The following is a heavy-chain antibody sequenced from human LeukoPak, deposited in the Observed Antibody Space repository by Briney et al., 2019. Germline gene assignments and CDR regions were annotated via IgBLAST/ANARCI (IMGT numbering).Heavy chain of an antibody. V-gene: IGHV4-39*07. CDR3: ARASLRELPHRRVWFDP. CDR1: GGSISSNSYY. CDR2: IYHSGST. Sequence: SETLSLTCAVSGGSISSNSYYWGWIRQPPGKGLEWIGRIYHSGSTYYNRSVKSRVTISVDTSKNQFSLKLSSVTPADTAVYYCARASLRELPHRRVWFDPWGQGTLVTVSS. D-gene: IGHD1-26*01. J-gene: IGHJ5*02.